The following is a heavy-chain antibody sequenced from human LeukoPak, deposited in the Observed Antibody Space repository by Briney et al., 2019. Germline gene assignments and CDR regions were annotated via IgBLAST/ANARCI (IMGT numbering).Heavy chain of an antibody. V-gene: IGHV4-31*03. J-gene: IGHJ5*02. Sequence: SETLSLTCTVSGGSISSGGYYWSWIRQHPGKGLEWIGYIYYSGSTYYNPSLKSRVTISVDTSKNQFSLKLSSVTAADTAVYYCARDVVVPAAMRPTNWFDPWGQGTLVTVSS. CDR3: ARDVVVPAAMRPTNWFDP. D-gene: IGHD2-2*01. CDR2: IYYSGST. CDR1: GGSISSGGYY.